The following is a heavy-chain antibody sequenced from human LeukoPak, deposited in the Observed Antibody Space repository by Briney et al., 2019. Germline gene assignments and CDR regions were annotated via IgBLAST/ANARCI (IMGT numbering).Heavy chain of an antibody. J-gene: IGHJ4*02. CDR1: GFTFSSYA. V-gene: IGHV3-64*01. CDR2: ISSNGGST. D-gene: IGHD2-2*01. Sequence: GGSLRLSCAASGFTFSSYAMHWVRQAPGKGLEYVSAISSNGGSTYYANSVKGRFTISRDNSKNTLYLQMGSLRAEDMAVYYCARSGVEEYQLPIDYWGQGTLVTVSS. CDR3: ARSGVEEYQLPIDY.